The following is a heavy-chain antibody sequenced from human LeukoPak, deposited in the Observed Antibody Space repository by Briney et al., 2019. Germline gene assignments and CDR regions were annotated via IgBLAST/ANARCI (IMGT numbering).Heavy chain of an antibody. Sequence: GGSLGLSCAASGFTFSSYSMNWVRQAPGKGLEWVSYISSSSSTIYYADSVKGRFTISRDNAKNSLYLQMNSLRAKDTAVYYCARDSIVGATSTFDYWGQGTLVTVSS. CDR2: ISSSSSTI. D-gene: IGHD1-26*01. CDR1: GFTFSSYS. J-gene: IGHJ4*02. V-gene: IGHV3-48*04. CDR3: ARDSIVGATSTFDY.